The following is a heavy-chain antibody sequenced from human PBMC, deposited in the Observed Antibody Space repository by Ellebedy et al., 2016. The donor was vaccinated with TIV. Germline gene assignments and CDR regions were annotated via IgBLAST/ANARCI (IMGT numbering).Heavy chain of an antibody. CDR3: AKEEWWRFDL. CDR1: GFTFSSYG. D-gene: IGHD2-15*01. J-gene: IGHJ2*01. V-gene: IGHV3-33*05. Sequence: GGSLRLXXAASGFTFSSYGMHWVRQAPGKGLEWVASISYDGSDKHYADSVKGRFTISRDNVGNTLYLEMTSLGVEDTAVYYCAKEEWWRFDLWGRGTLATVSS. CDR2: ISYDGSDK.